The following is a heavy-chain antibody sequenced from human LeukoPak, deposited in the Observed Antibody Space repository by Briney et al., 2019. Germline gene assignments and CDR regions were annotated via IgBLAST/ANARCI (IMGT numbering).Heavy chain of an antibody. CDR1: GGAISRYY. J-gene: IGHJ4*02. V-gene: IGHV4-59*01. CDR2: IYYSGSP. Sequence: SETLSLTCAVSGGAISRYYWSWRREPPRKGLGWIGYIYYSGSPNYNPSLKRRVTISVDTSKNQFSLQLSSVTAADTAVYSCARGMQQLYHFDSWGRGTLVTVSS. CDR3: ARGMQQLYHFDS. D-gene: IGHD6-13*01.